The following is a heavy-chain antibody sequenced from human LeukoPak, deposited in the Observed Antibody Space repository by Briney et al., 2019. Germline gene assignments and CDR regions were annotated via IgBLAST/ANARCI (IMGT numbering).Heavy chain of an antibody. CDR2: ISAYNGNT. V-gene: IGHV1-18*01. J-gene: IGHJ4*02. CDR3: ARARYYYDSNGYFNFDY. D-gene: IGHD3-22*01. Sequence: ASVKVSCKASGSTFTSYGISWVRQAPGQGLEWMGWISAYNGNTNYAQKVQGRVTMTTDTSTSTAYMELRSLRSDDTAVYYCARARYYYDSNGYFNFDYWGQGTLVTVSS. CDR1: GSTFTSYG.